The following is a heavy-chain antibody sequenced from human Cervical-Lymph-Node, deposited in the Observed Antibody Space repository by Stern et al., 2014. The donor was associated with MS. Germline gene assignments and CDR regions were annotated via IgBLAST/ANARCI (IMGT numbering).Heavy chain of an antibody. CDR1: GFTFSSYG. V-gene: IGHV3-33*01. Sequence: VQLVESGGGVVQPGRSLRLSCAASGFTFSSYGMHWVRQAPGKGLEWVAVIWYDGSNKYYADSVKGRFTISRDNSKNTLYLQMNSLRAEDTAVYYCASTIVGAFDYWGQGTLVTVSS. CDR2: IWYDGSNK. CDR3: ASTIVGAFDY. D-gene: IGHD1-26*01. J-gene: IGHJ4*02.